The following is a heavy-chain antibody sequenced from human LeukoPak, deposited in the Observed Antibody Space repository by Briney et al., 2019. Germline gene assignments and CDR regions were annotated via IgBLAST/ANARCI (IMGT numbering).Heavy chain of an antibody. CDR2: INHSGST. D-gene: IGHD2-15*01. Sequence: SETLSLTCAVYGGSFSGYYWSWIRQPPGKGLEWIGEINHSGSTNYNPSLKSRVTISVDTSKNQFSLKLSSVTAADTAVYYCARRGSGPPYYGMDVWGQGTTVTVSS. J-gene: IGHJ6*02. CDR3: ARRGSGPPYYGMDV. V-gene: IGHV4-34*01. CDR1: GGSFSGYY.